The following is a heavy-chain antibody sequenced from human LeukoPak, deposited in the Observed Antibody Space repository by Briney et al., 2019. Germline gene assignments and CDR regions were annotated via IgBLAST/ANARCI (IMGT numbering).Heavy chain of an antibody. D-gene: IGHD6-6*01. Sequence: SQTLSLTCTVSGGSISSGGYYWSWIRQPPGKGLEWIGYIYHSGSTYYNPSLKSRVTISVDRSKNQFSLKLSSVTAADTAVYYCARGNKYSSSGRAFDIWGQGTMVTVSS. V-gene: IGHV4-30-2*01. CDR1: GGSISSGGYY. CDR2: IYHSGST. CDR3: ARGNKYSSSGRAFDI. J-gene: IGHJ3*02.